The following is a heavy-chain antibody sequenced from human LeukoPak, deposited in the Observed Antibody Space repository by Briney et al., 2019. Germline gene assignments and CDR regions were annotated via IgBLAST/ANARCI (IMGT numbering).Heavy chain of an antibody. V-gene: IGHV3-7*01. CDR3: AKYDWTGFDN. J-gene: IGHJ4*02. CDR1: GFSISAYW. CDR2: IQPEGKDE. Sequence: GESLKISCEASGFSISAYWMGWVRQAPGKGLEWVANIQPEGKDECYADSVKGRFTISRNNVQNSLFLHLGSLSVEDTAQYYCAKYDWTGFDNWGQGTLVIVSS. D-gene: IGHD1-20*01.